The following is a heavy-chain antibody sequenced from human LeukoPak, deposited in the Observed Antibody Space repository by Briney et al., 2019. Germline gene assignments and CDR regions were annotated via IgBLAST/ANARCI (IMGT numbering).Heavy chain of an antibody. J-gene: IGHJ4*02. V-gene: IGHV3-33*01. Sequence: TGGSLRLSCVVSGVSLSSHGIHWVRQAPGKGLEWVAFIWSDGSSEYYADSVKGRFTVSRDNSKNTVYLQINGLRVEDTAVYHCVRDRGNDFLDYWGQGTLVTVSS. CDR2: IWSDGSSE. CDR1: GVSLSSHG. CDR3: VRDRGNDFLDY. D-gene: IGHD1-1*01.